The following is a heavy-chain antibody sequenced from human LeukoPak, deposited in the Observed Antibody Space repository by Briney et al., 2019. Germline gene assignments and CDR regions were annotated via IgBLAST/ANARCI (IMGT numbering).Heavy chain of an antibody. D-gene: IGHD4-17*01. J-gene: IGHJ4*02. Sequence: GESLKISCKGSGFSFTNYWIGWVRQMPGKGLEWMGIIYPGDSDTRYSPSFQGQVTISADKSISTAYLQWSSLKASDTAVYYCARGREDHGDYVSGPKVYFDYWGQGTLVTVSS. CDR2: IYPGDSDT. CDR1: GFSFTNYW. V-gene: IGHV5-51*01. CDR3: ARGREDHGDYVSGPKVYFDY.